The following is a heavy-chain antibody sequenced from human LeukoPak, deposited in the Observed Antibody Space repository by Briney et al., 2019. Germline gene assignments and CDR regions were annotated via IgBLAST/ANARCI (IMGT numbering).Heavy chain of an antibody. J-gene: IGHJ3*02. D-gene: IGHD4-23*01. CDR2: IYHSGNT. CDR1: GGSISSGGYS. CDR3: ARAGGNLDAFDI. V-gene: IGHV4-30-2*01. Sequence: SENLSLNCAVSGGSISSGGYSWSWIRQPPGKGLEWIGYIYHSGNTYYNPSLKSRVTISVDRSKNQFSLKLSSVTAADTAVYYCARAGGNLDAFDIWGQGTMVTVSS.